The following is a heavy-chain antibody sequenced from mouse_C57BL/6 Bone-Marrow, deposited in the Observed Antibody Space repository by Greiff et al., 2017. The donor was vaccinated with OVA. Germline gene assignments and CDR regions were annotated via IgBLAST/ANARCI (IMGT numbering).Heavy chain of an antibody. V-gene: IGHV14-4*01. D-gene: IGHD1-1*01. J-gene: IGHJ2*01. Sequence: EVQLQQSGAELVRPGASVKLSCTASGFNIKDDYMHWVKQRPEQGLEWIGWIDPENGDTEYASKFQGKGTITADTSSNTAYLQLSSLTTEDTAGYYCTTQGGYYGSSYPYYFDYWGQGTTLSVSS. CDR2: IDPENGDT. CDR3: TTQGGYYGSSYPYYFDY. CDR1: GFNIKDDY.